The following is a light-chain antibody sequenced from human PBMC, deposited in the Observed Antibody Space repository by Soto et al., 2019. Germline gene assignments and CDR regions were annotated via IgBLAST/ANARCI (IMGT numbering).Light chain of an antibody. V-gene: IGLV2-14*01. CDR3: SAYTARSTLV. J-gene: IGLJ3*02. CDR1: IRDVGAYNL. Sequence: QSALTPPASVSGSAGQSITISCSGTIRDVGAYNLVSWYQQHPGTAPKLIIYEVRKRPSGISSRFSGSRSGNTASLTISGLQPEDEGDYYCSAYTARSTLVFGGGTKLTVL. CDR2: EVR.